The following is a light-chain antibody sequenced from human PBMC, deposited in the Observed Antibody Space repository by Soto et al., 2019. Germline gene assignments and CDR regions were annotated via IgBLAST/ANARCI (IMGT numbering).Light chain of an antibody. CDR1: SSDVGAYNY. CDR3: SSYTSISTLVV. V-gene: IGLV2-14*03. Sequence: QSALTQPASVSGSPGQSITISCTGTSSDVGAYNYVSWYQHHPGKAPKLMIYDVSNRPSGVSNRFSGSKSGNTASLTISGLQAEDEADYYCSSYTSISTLVVFGGGTKVTVL. CDR2: DVS. J-gene: IGLJ2*01.